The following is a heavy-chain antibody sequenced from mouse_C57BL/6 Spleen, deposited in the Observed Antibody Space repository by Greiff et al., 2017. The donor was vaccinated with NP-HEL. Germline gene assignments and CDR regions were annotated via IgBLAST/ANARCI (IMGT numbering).Heavy chain of an antibody. J-gene: IGHJ3*01. CDR1: GFTFSSYG. Sequence: EVKLVESGGDLVKPGGSLKLSCAASGFTFSSYGMSWVRQTPDKRLEWVATISSGGSYTYYPDSVKGRFTISRDNAKNTLYLQMSSLKSEDTAMYYCARHDPIYYDYPAWFAYWGQGTLVTVSA. V-gene: IGHV5-6*01. CDR2: ISSGGSYT. CDR3: ARHDPIYYDYPAWFAY. D-gene: IGHD2-4*01.